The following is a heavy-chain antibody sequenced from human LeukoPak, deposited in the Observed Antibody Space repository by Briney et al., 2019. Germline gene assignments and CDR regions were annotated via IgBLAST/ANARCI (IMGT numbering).Heavy chain of an antibody. J-gene: IGHJ4*02. Sequence: SVKVSCKASGGTFSSYAISWVRQPPGQGLDWMGGIIAIFGTANYAQKFQGRVTITTDESTSTAYRELSSLRSEDTAVYYCARKSTYYDSSGYYAYWGQGTLVTVPS. CDR1: GGTFSSYA. V-gene: IGHV1-69*05. CDR2: IIAIFGTA. CDR3: ARKSTYYDSSGYYAY. D-gene: IGHD3-22*01.